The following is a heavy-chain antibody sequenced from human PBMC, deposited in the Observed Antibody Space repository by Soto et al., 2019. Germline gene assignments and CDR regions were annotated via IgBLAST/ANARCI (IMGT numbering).Heavy chain of an antibody. Sequence: ELQLVETGGGLIQTGGSLRLSCAASGFSISSNYIAWVRQPPGKGLEWVSTTFSGGNTEYAASVKGRCSISRDNYKNTLYLQMDNLRVEETAVYYCARKPPSAIQGWACGMDVWGKGTTVSVSS. CDR3: ARKPPSAIQGWACGMDV. D-gene: IGHD2-21*01. CDR2: TFSGGNT. CDR1: GFSISSNY. V-gene: IGHV3-53*02. J-gene: IGHJ6*04.